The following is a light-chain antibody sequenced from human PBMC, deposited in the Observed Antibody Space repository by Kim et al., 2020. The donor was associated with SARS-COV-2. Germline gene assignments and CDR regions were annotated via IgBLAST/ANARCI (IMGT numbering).Light chain of an antibody. J-gene: IGKJ2*03. CDR2: GAS. Sequence: SPGETAPLSCRASQSVSSSYLAWYQQKPGQAPRLLIYGASSRATGIPDRFSGSGSGTDFTLTISRLEPEDFAVYYCQQYGSSPPYSFGQGTKLEIK. V-gene: IGKV3-20*01. CDR3: QQYGSSPPYS. CDR1: QSVSSSY.